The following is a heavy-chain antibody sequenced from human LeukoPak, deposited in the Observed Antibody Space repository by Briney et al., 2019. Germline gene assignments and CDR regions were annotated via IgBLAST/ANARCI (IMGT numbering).Heavy chain of an antibody. J-gene: IGHJ3*02. CDR2: ISGSGGST. D-gene: IGHD2-21*02. CDR3: AKDLPSIVVVTAIRGSHDAFDI. V-gene: IGHV3-23*01. CDR1: GFTFSSYA. Sequence: GGSLRLSCAASGFTFSSYAMSWVRQAPGKGLEWVSAISGSGGSTYYADSVKGRFTISRDNSKNTLYLQMNSLRAEDTAVYYCAKDLPSIVVVTAIRGSHDAFDIWGQGTMVTVSP.